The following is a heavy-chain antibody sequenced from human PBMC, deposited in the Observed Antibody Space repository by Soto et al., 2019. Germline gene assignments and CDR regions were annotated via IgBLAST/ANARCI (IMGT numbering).Heavy chain of an antibody. V-gene: IGHV2-5*01. J-gene: IGHJ4*02. CDR3: AHGDPLDFHY. CDR1: GFSLSNSGES. Sequence: QITLEESGPAVVKPTQTLTLTCTFSGFSLSNSGESVGWIRQPPGKALEWLGLIYWNRIERYNPSLKRRLSITKDTSKNHVLLTVTNMDPVDTATYFCAHGDPLDFHYWGQGTLVTVSP. D-gene: IGHD3-10*01. CDR2: IYWNRIE.